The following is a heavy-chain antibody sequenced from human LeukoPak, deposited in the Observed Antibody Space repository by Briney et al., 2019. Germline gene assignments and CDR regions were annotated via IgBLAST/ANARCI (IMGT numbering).Heavy chain of an antibody. Sequence: GGSLRLSCAASGFTFSSYAMSWVRQAPGKGLEWVSAISGSGGSTYYADSVKGRFTISRDNSKNTLYLQMNSLRAEDTAVHYCAKKTAVAGTCDYWGQGTLVTVSS. V-gene: IGHV3-23*01. D-gene: IGHD6-19*01. CDR3: AKKTAVAGTCDY. CDR2: ISGSGGST. CDR1: GFTFSSYA. J-gene: IGHJ4*02.